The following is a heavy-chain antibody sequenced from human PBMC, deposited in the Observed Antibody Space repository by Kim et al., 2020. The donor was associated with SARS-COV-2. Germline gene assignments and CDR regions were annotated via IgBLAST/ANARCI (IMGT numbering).Heavy chain of an antibody. CDR1: GDNVSSNTVT. V-gene: IGHV6-1*01. J-gene: IGHJ5*02. D-gene: IGHD3-10*01. Sequence: SQTLSLTCSISGDNVSSNTVTWNWIRQSPSRGLEWLGRTYFRSKWHKDYAVSVRSRITINPETSKNQFSLQVNSVTPEDTAVYFCVRGVARKWFDPWGQGTRVTVSS. CDR2: TYFRSKWHK. CDR3: VRGVARKWFDP.